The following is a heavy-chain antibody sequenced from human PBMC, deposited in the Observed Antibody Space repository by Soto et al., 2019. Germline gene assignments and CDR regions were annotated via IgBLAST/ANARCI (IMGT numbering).Heavy chain of an antibody. CDR1: GFTFSDHY. J-gene: IGHJ4*02. Sequence: EVQLVESGENLVQPGGSLRLSCAASGFTFSDHYMDWVRQAPGKGLEWVGRIRNKANSYTTYFAASVKGRFTISRDDSKNSLYLQVNSLKTDDTSGYYCTRVKLLGFGVVPRTNERASDYWGQGTLTTISS. V-gene: IGHV3-72*01. CDR2: IRNKANSYTT. D-gene: IGHD3-10*01. CDR3: TRVKLLGFGVVPRTNERASDY.